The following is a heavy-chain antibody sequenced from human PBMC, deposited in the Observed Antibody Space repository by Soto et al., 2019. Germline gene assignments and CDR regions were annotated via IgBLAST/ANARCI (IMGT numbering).Heavy chain of an antibody. CDR2: IWYDGSNK. Sequence: QVQLVESGGGVVQPGRSLRLSCAASGFTFSSYGMHWVRQAPGKGLEWVAVIWYDGSNKYYADSVKGRFTISRDNSKKLRLLKMNSLGAEDTAVYYCGRDFAAGKKSGLLWFGDPPSRRGQGTLVTVSS. V-gene: IGHV3-33*01. CDR1: GFTFSSYG. CDR3: GRDFAAGKKSGLLWFGDPPSR. J-gene: IGHJ4*02. D-gene: IGHD3-10*01.